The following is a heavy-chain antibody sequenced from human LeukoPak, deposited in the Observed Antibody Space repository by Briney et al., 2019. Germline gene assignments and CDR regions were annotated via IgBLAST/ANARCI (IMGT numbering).Heavy chain of an antibody. D-gene: IGHD3-16*01. J-gene: IGHJ4*02. CDR1: GFTFSDYY. V-gene: IGHV3-66*01. Sequence: GGSLRLSCAASGFTFSDYYMSWIRQAPGKGLEWVSLIYSGGSTYYADSVKGRFTISRDNSKNTLYLQMNSLRAEDTALYYCATEHWGPNSWGQGTLVTVSS. CDR2: IYSGGST. CDR3: ATEHWGPNS.